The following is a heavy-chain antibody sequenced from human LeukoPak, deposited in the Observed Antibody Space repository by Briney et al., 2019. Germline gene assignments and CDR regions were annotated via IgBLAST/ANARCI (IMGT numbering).Heavy chain of an antibody. J-gene: IGHJ6*03. CDR3: AREGHYDILTGYSPVEYYFYYMDV. V-gene: IGHV3-30*03. CDR1: GFTFSSHW. Sequence: PGGSLRLSCAASGFTFSSHWMSWVRQTPGKGLEWVAAISSDGVEKHYADSVKGRFTISRDNSKSTLYLQMNSLRAEDTALYYCAREGHYDILTGYSPVEYYFYYMDVWGKGTTVTVSS. D-gene: IGHD3-9*01. CDR2: ISSDGVEK.